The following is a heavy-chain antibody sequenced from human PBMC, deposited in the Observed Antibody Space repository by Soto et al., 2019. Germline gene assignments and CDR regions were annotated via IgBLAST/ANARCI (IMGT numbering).Heavy chain of an antibody. D-gene: IGHD3-3*01. CDR2: IYYSGST. Sequence: TLSLTCTVSGGSISSSSYYWGWIRQPPGKGLEWIGSIYYSGSTYYNPSLKSRVTISVDTSKNQFSLKLSSVTAADTAVYYCARNPRITIFGVVIRYYFDYWGQGTLVTVSS. V-gene: IGHV4-39*01. CDR1: GGSISSSSYY. J-gene: IGHJ4*02. CDR3: ARNPRITIFGVVIRYYFDY.